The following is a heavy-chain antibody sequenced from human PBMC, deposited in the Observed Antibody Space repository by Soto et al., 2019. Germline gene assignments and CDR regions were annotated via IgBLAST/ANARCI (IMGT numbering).Heavy chain of an antibody. CDR2: ISYDGSNK. V-gene: IGHV3-30*18. J-gene: IGHJ4*02. Sequence: QVQLVESGGGVVQPGRSLRLSCAASGFTFSSYGMHWVRQAPGKGLEWVAVISYDGSNKYYADSVKGRFTISRDNSKNTLYLLMNSLRAEDTAVYYCAKDYNWALSYWGQGTLVTVSS. D-gene: IGHD1-20*01. CDR3: AKDYNWALSY. CDR1: GFTFSSYG.